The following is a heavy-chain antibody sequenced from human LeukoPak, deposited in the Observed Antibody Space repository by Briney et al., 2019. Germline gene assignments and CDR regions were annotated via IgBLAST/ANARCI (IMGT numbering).Heavy chain of an antibody. Sequence: GGSLRLSCAASGFTFSSNWMHWVRHGPGKGLVWVSRINSDGSSTSYADSVKGRFTVSRDNAKNSLYLQMNSLRAEDTAVYFCARHIEAATALHYWGQGTLVTVSS. V-gene: IGHV3-74*01. CDR2: INSDGSST. J-gene: IGHJ4*02. D-gene: IGHD2-21*01. CDR1: GFTFSSNW. CDR3: ARHIEAATALHY.